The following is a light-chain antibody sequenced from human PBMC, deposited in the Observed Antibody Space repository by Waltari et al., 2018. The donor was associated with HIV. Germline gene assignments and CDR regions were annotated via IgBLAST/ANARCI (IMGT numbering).Light chain of an antibody. V-gene: IGLV1-44*01. CDR1: SSNIGSNT. J-gene: IGLJ3*02. Sequence: QSVLTQPPSASGTPGQRVTISCSGSSSNIGSNTVNWYQQLPGTAPKLLIYSNNHRPSGVPDRFSGSNSGTSASLAISGLQSEDEADYYCAAWDDSLNGWVFGGGTKLTVL. CDR3: AAWDDSLNGWV. CDR2: SNN.